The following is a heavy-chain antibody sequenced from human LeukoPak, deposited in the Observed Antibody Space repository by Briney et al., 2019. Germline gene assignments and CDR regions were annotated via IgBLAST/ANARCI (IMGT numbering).Heavy chain of an antibody. CDR3: ARELVSLGTGYFDL. CDR1: GFPFGTYG. V-gene: IGHV3-23*01. D-gene: IGHD7-27*01. CDR2: ITGSSTWT. Sequence: PGGSLRLSCEASGFPFGTYGMTWARQAPGKGLEWVSGITGSSTWTYYADSVRGRFTISRDNSKNTPHLQMDNLTADDTAIYYCARELVSLGTGYFDLWGRGALVTVSS. J-gene: IGHJ2*01.